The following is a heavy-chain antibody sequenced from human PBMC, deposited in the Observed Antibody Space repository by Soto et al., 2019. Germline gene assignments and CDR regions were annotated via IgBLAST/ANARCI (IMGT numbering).Heavy chain of an antibody. J-gene: IGHJ4*02. D-gene: IGHD1-1*01. CDR2: INAGNGNT. CDR3: ARGDSYCNWPFDY. Sequence: ASVKVSCKASGYDFTGYAMHWVRQAPGQRLEWMGWINAGNGNTRYSQKFQGRVTITRDTSASTVYMEVGSLTSEDTAVYYCARGDSYCNWPFDYRGQGTLVTVSS. V-gene: IGHV1-3*01. CDR1: GYDFTGYA.